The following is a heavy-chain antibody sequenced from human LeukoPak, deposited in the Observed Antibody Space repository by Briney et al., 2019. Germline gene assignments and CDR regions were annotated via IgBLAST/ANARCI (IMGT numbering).Heavy chain of an antibody. V-gene: IGHV4-59*08. J-gene: IGHJ4*02. CDR3: ARQDKGSYFDY. Sequence: PSETLSLTCTVSGGSISSYYWSWIRQPPGKGLEWIGYIYYSGSTNYNPSLKSRVTISVDTSKNQFSLKLSSVTAADTAVYYCARQDKGSYFDYWGQGTLVTVSS. CDR1: GGSISSYY. CDR2: IYYSGST.